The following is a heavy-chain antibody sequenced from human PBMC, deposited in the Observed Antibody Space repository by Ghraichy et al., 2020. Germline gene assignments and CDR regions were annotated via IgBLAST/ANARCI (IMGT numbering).Heavy chain of an antibody. Sequence: GESLNISCAASGFTFSSYSMNWVRQAPGKGLEWVSYISSSSSTIYYADSVKGRFTISRDNAKNSLYLQMNSLRDEDTAVYYCARDQSSTTVTSDAFDIWGQGTMVTVSS. J-gene: IGHJ3*02. CDR3: ARDQSSTTVTSDAFDI. V-gene: IGHV3-48*02. D-gene: IGHD4-17*01. CDR1: GFTFSSYS. CDR2: ISSSSSTI.